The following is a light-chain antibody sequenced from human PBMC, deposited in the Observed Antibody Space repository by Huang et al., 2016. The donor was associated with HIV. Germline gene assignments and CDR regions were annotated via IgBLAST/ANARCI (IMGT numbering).Light chain of an antibody. J-gene: IGKJ1*01. Sequence: DIVMTQTPLSLSVTPGQPASISCKSSQSLLHTDGKTYLYWYLQKQGQSPHLLIYEMSNRFSGGPERFSGSGSGTDFTLKISRVEAEYVGVYYCMQSIQPATFGQGTNVEIK. CDR1: QSLLHTDGKTY. CDR2: EMS. V-gene: IGKV2D-29*02. CDR3: MQSIQPAT.